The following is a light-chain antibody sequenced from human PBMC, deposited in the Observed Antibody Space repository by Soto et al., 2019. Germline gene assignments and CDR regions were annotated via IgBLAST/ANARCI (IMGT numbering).Light chain of an antibody. CDR2: GSS. Sequence: EIVLTQSPGTLSLSPGERATLSCRASQTVSGNYLAWYQQKPGQSPSXXLYGSSDRATGLPNRXXGSGSGTDFTLTISRVEPEDFAVYYCQQYGSSPPYTFGQGTKLEIK. J-gene: IGKJ2*01. V-gene: IGKV3-20*01. CDR3: QQYGSSPPYT. CDR1: QTVSGNY.